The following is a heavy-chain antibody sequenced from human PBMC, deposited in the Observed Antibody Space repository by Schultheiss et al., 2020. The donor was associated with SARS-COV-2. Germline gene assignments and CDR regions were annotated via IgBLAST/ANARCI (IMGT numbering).Heavy chain of an antibody. CDR3: AKYGRKAVAGADDWFDP. CDR2: ISGSGGTT. J-gene: IGHJ5*02. D-gene: IGHD6-19*01. V-gene: IGHV3-23*01. CDR1: GFTFSSYA. Sequence: GGSLRLSCVASGFTFSSYAMSWVRQAPGKGLEWVSAISGSGGTTYYADSVKGRFTISRVNSKNTLYLQMNSLRAEDTAVYYCAKYGRKAVAGADDWFDPWGQGTLVTVSS.